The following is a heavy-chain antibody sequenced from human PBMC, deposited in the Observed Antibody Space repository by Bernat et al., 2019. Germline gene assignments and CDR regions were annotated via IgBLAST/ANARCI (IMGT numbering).Heavy chain of an antibody. J-gene: IGHJ6*02. CDR1: GGSISSYY. CDR3: ARGNYRDHYYYYGMDV. CDR2: IYYSGST. D-gene: IGHD1-7*01. Sequence: QVQLQESGPGLVKPSETLSLTCTVSGGSISSYYWSWIRQPPGKGLEWIGYIYYSGSTNYNPSLKSRVTISVDTSKNQFSLKLSSVTAADTAVYYCARGNYRDHYYYYGMDVWGQGTTVTVSS. V-gene: IGHV4-59*01.